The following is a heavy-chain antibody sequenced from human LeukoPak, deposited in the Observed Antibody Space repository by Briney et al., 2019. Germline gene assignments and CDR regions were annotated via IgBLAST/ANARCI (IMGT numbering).Heavy chain of an antibody. Sequence: GGSLRLSCAASGFTFSSYAMSWVRQAPGKGLEWVSAISGSGGSTYYADSVKGRFTISRDNSKNTLYLQMNSLRAEDTAVYYCAIFWGYGGNRGVDYWGQGTLVTVSS. D-gene: IGHD4-23*01. J-gene: IGHJ4*02. CDR2: ISGSGGST. V-gene: IGHV3-23*01. CDR3: AIFWGYGGNRGVDY. CDR1: GFTFSSYA.